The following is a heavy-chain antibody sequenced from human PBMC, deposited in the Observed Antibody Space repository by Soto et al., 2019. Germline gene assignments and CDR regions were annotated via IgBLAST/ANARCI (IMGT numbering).Heavy chain of an antibody. J-gene: IGHJ4*02. CDR1: GGSISSYY. CDR3: ARDLLLEY. V-gene: IGHV4-59*01. Sequence: SETLSLTCTVSGGSISSYYWSWIRQPPGKGLEWIGYIYYSGSTNYNPSLKSRVTISVDTSKNQFSLKPSSVTAADTAVYYCARDLLLEYWGQGTLVTVSS. D-gene: IGHD3-3*01. CDR2: IYYSGST.